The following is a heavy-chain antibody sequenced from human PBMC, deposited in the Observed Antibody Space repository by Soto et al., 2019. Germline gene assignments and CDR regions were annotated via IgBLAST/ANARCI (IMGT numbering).Heavy chain of an antibody. D-gene: IGHD1-26*01. CDR1: GFTFRNYG. CDR3: ARDREGVKWFDL. V-gene: IGHV3-33*01. Sequence: QVQLVESGGGVVQPGGSLRISCAASGFTFRNYGMHWVRQAPGKGLEWVAVIWYDGSDKYYADSVKGRFTFSRDNSKNTLYLLMNRLGAADTAVYYCARDREGVKWFDLWGRGTLVTVSS. J-gene: IGHJ2*01. CDR2: IWYDGSDK.